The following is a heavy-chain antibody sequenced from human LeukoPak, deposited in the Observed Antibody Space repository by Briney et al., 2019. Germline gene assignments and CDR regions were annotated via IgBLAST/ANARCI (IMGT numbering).Heavy chain of an antibody. Sequence: PGGSLRLSCAASGFTFSSYWMSWVRQAPGKGLEWVANIKQDGGEKYYVDSVKGRFTISRDNAKNSLYLQMNSLRAEDTAVYYCARPSLREGIYGGNPWHLIFDYWGQGTLVTVSS. CDR2: IKQDGGEK. CDR1: GFTFSSYW. CDR3: ARPSLREGIYGGNPWHLIFDY. J-gene: IGHJ4*02. V-gene: IGHV3-7*01. D-gene: IGHD4-23*01.